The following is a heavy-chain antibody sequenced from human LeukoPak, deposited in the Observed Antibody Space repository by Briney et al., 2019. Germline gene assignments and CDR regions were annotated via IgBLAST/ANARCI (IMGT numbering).Heavy chain of an antibody. V-gene: IGHV1-8*03. D-gene: IGHD1-26*01. J-gene: IGHJ3*02. CDR2: MNPNSGNT. Sequence: ASVKVCCKASGYTFTSYDNNWVREATGQGLEWMGWMNPNSGNTGYAQKFQGRVTITRNTSISTAYMEQSSLRSEDTAVYYCAREGVGASLVGEAAFDIWGQGTMVTVSS. CDR3: AREGVGASLVGEAAFDI. CDR1: GYTFTSYD.